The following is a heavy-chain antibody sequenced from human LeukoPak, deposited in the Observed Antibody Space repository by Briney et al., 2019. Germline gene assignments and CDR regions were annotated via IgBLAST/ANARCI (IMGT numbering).Heavy chain of an antibody. D-gene: IGHD2-2*01. CDR2: ISSSSSYI. J-gene: IGHJ4*02. CDR1: GFXFSTYG. Sequence: GGSLRLSCAASGFXFSTYGMNWVRQAPGKGLEWVSSISSSSSYIYYADSVKGRFTISRDNAKNSLYLQLNSLRAGDTAVYYCARVGCSSTNCYDFDYWGQGTLVTVSS. V-gene: IGHV3-21*01. CDR3: ARVGCSSTNCYDFDY.